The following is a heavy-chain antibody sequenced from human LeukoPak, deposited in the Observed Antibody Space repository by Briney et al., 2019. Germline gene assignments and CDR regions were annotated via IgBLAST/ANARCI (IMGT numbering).Heavy chain of an antibody. CDR1: GGSISSGSYY. V-gene: IGHV4-61*09. CDR2: INHSGST. D-gene: IGHD1-26*01. J-gene: IGHJ5*02. Sequence: PSQTLSLTCTVSGGSISSGSYYWSWIRQPAGKGLEWIGEINHSGSTNYNPSLKSRVTISVDTSKNQFSLKLSSVTAADTAVYYCASRFGSYYWGPRFDPWGQGTLVTVSS. CDR3: ASRFGSYYWGPRFDP.